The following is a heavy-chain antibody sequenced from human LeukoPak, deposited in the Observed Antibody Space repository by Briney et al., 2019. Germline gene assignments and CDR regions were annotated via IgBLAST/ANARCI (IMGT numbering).Heavy chain of an antibody. V-gene: IGHV4-59*13. D-gene: IGHD3-22*01. CDR3: ARDVDTVLVV. CDR2: IYYSGST. Sequence: SETLSLTCTVSGCSISSYYWSWIRRPPGKGLEWIGYIYYSGSTNYNPSLKSRVTISVDTSKNQFSLRLSSVTAADTAVYYCARDVDTVLVVWGQGTLVTVSS. J-gene: IGHJ4*02. CDR1: GCSISSYY.